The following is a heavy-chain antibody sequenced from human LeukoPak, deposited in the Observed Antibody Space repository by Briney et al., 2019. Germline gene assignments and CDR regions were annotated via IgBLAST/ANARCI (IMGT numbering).Heavy chain of an antibody. CDR1: GFTFSSYD. D-gene: IGHD3-22*01. CDR3: AKDPTHYRVWDDYDSTVLSY. Sequence: GGSLRLSCAVSGFTFSSYDMHWVRQAPGKGLEWVTFTQYDGSIKYYADSVKGRFTISRDNSKNTLYLQMNSLRAADTAVYYCAKDPTHYRVWDDYDSTVLSYWGQGTLVTVSS. CDR2: TQYDGSIK. J-gene: IGHJ4*02. V-gene: IGHV3-30*02.